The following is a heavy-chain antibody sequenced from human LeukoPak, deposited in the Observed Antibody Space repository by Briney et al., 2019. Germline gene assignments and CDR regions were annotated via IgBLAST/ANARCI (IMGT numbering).Heavy chain of an antibody. J-gene: IGHJ5*02. CDR1: GFTFSSYA. CDR2: ISGSGGST. D-gene: IGHD3-22*01. V-gene: IGHV3-23*01. Sequence: PGGSLRLSCAASGFTFSSYAMSWVRQAPGKGLEWVSAISGSGGSTYYADSVKGRFTISRDNSKNTLYLQMNSLRAEDTAVYYCATTWHYYDSSGYYHQGWFDPWGQGTLATVSS. CDR3: ATTWHYYDSSGYYHQGWFDP.